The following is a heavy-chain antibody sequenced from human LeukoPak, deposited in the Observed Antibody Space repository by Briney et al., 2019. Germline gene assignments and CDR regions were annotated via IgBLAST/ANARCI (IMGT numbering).Heavy chain of an antibody. CDR2: IRSNGDST. V-gene: IGHV3-64*01. J-gene: IGHJ4*02. CDR3: ARVGQLGFDY. D-gene: IGHD6-6*01. CDR1: GFTFSGYA. Sequence: GGALRLSCAASGFTFSGYAMHWVREAPGKGLEYVSAIRSNGDSTYYANSVKGRFTISKDNSKNTLYLQMGSLRAEDMAVYYCARVGQLGFDYWGQGTLVTVSS.